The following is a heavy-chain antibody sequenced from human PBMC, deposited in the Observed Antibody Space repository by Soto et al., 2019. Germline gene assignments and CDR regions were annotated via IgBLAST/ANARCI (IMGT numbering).Heavy chain of an antibody. CDR2: VYFNGGT. D-gene: IGHD3-22*01. CDR3: ARDFYDSGAYGSYYFDY. J-gene: IGHJ4*02. V-gene: IGHV4-59*01. Sequence: QMQLQESGPGLVKPSETLSLTCTVSGGSISTYYWSWIRLSPGKGLEWIGYVYFNGGTNYNPSLKSRVTISIDTSRNQFSLKLSSVTAADTAVYYCARDFYDSGAYGSYYFDYWGQGTLVTVSS. CDR1: GGSISTYY.